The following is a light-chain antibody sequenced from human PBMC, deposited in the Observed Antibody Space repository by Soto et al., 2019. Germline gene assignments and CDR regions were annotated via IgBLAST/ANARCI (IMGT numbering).Light chain of an antibody. Sequence: DIQLTQSPSFLSASVGDRVTITCRASQYISSLLAWYQQKPGKAPNLLIHTASTLQSGVPSRFSGSGSGTEFTLTISSLQPEDFATYYCQHRHSYPITFGQGTRLEIK. CDR2: TAS. V-gene: IGKV1-9*01. CDR3: QHRHSYPIT. CDR1: QYISSL. J-gene: IGKJ5*01.